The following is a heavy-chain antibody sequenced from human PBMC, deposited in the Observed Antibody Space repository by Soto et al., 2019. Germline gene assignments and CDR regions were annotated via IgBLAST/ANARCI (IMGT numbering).Heavy chain of an antibody. V-gene: IGHV3-66*01. J-gene: IGHJ3*02. CDR3: ARDIYPQDAFDI. Sequence: GGSLRLSCAASGFTVSSNYMSWVRQAPGKGLEWVSVIYSGGSTYYADSVKGRFTISRDNAKNSLYLQMNSLRAEDTAVYYCARDIYPQDAFDIWGQGTMVTVSS. CDR2: IYSGGST. CDR1: GFTVSSNY.